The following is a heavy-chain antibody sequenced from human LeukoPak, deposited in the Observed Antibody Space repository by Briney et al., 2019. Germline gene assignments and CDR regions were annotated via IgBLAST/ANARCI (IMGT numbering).Heavy chain of an antibody. CDR3: ARGPPYCTSTSCPARYWYFDL. J-gene: IGHJ2*01. CDR2: FYTSGGT. D-gene: IGHD2-2*01. Sequence: SETLSLTCTVSGGSISNYHWSWIRQPAGKGLEWIGRFYTSGGTRYNPSLKSRVTMSVDTSKSQFSLKLSSVTAADTAVYYCARGPPYCTSTSCPARYWYFDLWGRGTLVTVSS. CDR1: GGSISNYH. V-gene: IGHV4-4*07.